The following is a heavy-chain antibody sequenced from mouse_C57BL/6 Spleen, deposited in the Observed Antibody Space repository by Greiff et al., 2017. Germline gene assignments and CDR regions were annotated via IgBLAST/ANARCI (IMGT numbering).Heavy chain of an antibody. D-gene: IGHD1-1*01. V-gene: IGHV6-6*01. CDR1: GFTFSDAW. J-gene: IGHJ4*01. CDR3: TRKRSSYYYAMDY. Sequence: EVMLVESGGGLVQPGGSMKLSCAASGFTFSDAWMDWVRQSPEKGLEWVAEIRNKANNHATYYAESVKGRFTISRDDSKSSVYLQMNSLRAEDTGIYYCTRKRSSYYYAMDYWGQGTSVTVSS. CDR2: IRNKANNHAT.